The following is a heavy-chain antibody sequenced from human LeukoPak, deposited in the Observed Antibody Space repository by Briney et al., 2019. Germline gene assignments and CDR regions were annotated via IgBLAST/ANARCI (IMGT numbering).Heavy chain of an antibody. J-gene: IGHJ5*02. D-gene: IGHD2-2*01. CDR2: IYDSGST. Sequence: SETLSLTCSVSGGSISSGDYYWSWIRQPPGKGLEWIGYIYDSGSTFHYNPSLKSRVTISVDTSKNQFSLRLSSVTAADTAVYYCASTNYSSARCYGANWFDPWGQGTLVTVSS. V-gene: IGHV4-30-4*08. CDR1: GGSISSGDYY. CDR3: ASTNYSSARCYGANWFDP.